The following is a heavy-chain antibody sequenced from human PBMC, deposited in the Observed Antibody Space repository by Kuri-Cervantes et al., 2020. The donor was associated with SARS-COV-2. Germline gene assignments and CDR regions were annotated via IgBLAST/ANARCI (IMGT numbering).Heavy chain of an antibody. CDR2: ISSNGGST. V-gene: IGHV3-64*04. CDR3: AKVGYSTRRALFDP. CDR1: GFTFSSYA. D-gene: IGHD6-13*01. Sequence: GESLKISCSASGFTFSSYAMHWVRQAPGKGLEYVSAISSNGGSTYYADSVKGRFTISRDNSKNTLYLQMNSLRAEDTAVYYCAKVGYSTRRALFDPWGQGTLVTVSS. J-gene: IGHJ5*02.